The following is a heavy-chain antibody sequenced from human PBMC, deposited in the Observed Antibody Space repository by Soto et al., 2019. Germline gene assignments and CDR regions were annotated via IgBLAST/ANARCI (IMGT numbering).Heavy chain of an antibody. V-gene: IGHV1-2*02. CDR2: INPNSGGT. CDR1: GYTFTGYY. Sequence: GASVKVSCKASGYTFTGYYMHWVRQAPGQGLEWMGWINPNSGGTNYAQKFQGRVTMTRDASISTAYMELSRLRSDDTAVYYCARLSLWSGYYIAYGMDVWGQGTTVTVSS. D-gene: IGHD3-3*01. CDR3: ARLSLWSGYYIAYGMDV. J-gene: IGHJ6*02.